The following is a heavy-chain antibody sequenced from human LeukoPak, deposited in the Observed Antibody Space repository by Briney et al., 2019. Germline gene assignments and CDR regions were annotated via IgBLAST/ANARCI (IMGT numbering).Heavy chain of an antibody. D-gene: IGHD2-15*01. CDR3: ARERGEYCSGGSCYRAGEFDY. V-gene: IGHV3-21*01. J-gene: IGHJ4*02. CDR2: ISSSSSYI. Sequence: GGSLRLSCAASGFTFSSYSMNWVRQAPRKGLEWVSSISSSSSYIYYADSVKGRFTISRDNAKNSLYLQMNSLRAEDTAVYYCARERGEYCSGGSCYRAGEFDYWGQGTLVTVSS. CDR1: GFTFSSYS.